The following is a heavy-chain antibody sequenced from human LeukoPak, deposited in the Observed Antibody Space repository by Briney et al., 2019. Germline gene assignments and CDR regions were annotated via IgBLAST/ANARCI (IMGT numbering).Heavy chain of an antibody. D-gene: IGHD3-22*01. J-gene: IGHJ5*02. Sequence: PGGSLRLSCAASGFTFSSYTMNWVRQAPGKGLEWVSSISSSSTYINYADSVKGRFTISRDNAKNSLYLQMNSLRAEDTAVYYCARDLGQYYDTSDNWFDPWGQGTLVTASS. CDR3: ARDLGQYYDTSDNWFDP. CDR2: ISSSSTYI. V-gene: IGHV3-21*01. CDR1: GFTFSSYT.